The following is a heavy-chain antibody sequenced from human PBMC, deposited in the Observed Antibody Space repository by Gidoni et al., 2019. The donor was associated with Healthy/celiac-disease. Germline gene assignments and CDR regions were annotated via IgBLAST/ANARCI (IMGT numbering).Heavy chain of an antibody. J-gene: IGHJ4*02. CDR2: IKSKTDGGTT. D-gene: IGHD4-17*01. V-gene: IGHV3-15*01. CDR3: TTRSPWTTVTTIRFDY. CDR1: GFTCSNAW. Sequence: EVQLVESGGGLVKPGGSLRLPCAASGFTCSNAWMSWVRQAPGKGLEWVCRIKSKTDGGTTDYAAPVKGRFTISRDDSKNTLYLQMNSLKTEDTAVYYCTTRSPWTTVTTIRFDYWGQGTLVTVSS.